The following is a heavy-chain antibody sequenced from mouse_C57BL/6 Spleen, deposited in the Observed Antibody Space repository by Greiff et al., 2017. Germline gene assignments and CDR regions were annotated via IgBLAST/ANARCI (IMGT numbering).Heavy chain of an antibody. D-gene: IGHD1-1*01. J-gene: IGHJ1*03. CDR2: ISDGGSYT. V-gene: IGHV5-4*01. Sequence: DVQLQESGGGLVKPGGSLKLSCAASGFTFSSYAMSWVRQTPEKRLEWVATISDGGSYTYYPDNVKGRFTISRDNAKNNLYLQMSHLKSEDTAMYYCARDYYGSSYDWYFDVWGTGTTVTVSS. CDR1: GFTFSSYA. CDR3: ARDYYGSSYDWYFDV.